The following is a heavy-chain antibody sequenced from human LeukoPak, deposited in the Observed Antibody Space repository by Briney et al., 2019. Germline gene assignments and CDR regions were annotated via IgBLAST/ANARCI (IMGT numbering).Heavy chain of an antibody. V-gene: IGHV4-59*12. J-gene: IGHJ4*02. CDR1: GGSISSYY. D-gene: IGHD3-10*01. CDR2: IYYSGST. Sequence: SETLSLTCTVSGGSISSYYWSWIRQPPGKGLEWIGYIYYSGSTNYNPSLKSRVTISVDTSKNQFSLKLSSVTAADTAVYYCARDGEYGSVDYWGQGTLVTVSS. CDR3: ARDGEYGSVDY.